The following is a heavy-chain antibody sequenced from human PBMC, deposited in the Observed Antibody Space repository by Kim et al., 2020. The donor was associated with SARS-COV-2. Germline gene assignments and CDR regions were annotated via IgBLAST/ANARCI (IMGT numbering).Heavy chain of an antibody. V-gene: IGHV3-33*01. J-gene: IGHJ5*02. D-gene: IGHD3-10*01. CDR2: IWYDGSNK. Sequence: GGSLRLSCAASGFTFSSYGMHWVRQAPGKGLEWVAVIWYDGSNKYYADSVKGRFTISRDNSKNTLYLQMNSLRAEDTAVYYCARDRFRGYGSGRNYSPLSWFDPWGQGTLVTVSS. CDR1: GFTFSSYG. CDR3: ARDRFRGYGSGRNYSPLSWFDP.